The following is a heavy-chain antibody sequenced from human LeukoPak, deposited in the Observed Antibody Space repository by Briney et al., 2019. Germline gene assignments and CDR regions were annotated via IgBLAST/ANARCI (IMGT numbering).Heavy chain of an antibody. D-gene: IGHD3-10*02. V-gene: IGHV3-21*01. CDR3: ARGGLVMIGEGWDY. Sequence: GGSLRLSRAASGFTFSSYSMNWVRQAPGKGLEWVSSISSSSSYIYYADSVKGRFTISRDNAKNSLYLQMNSLRAEDTAVYYCARGGLVMIGEGWDYWGQGTLVTVSS. J-gene: IGHJ4*02. CDR2: ISSSSSYI. CDR1: GFTFSSYS.